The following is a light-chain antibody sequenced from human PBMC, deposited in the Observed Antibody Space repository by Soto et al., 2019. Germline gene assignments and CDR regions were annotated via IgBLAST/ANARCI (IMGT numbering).Light chain of an antibody. CDR3: QQYYATPYT. CDR2: WAS. J-gene: IGKJ2*01. Sequence: DIVMTQSPDSLAVSLGERAAINCKSSQSVLYSSNNKNYLAWYQQKPGQPPKLLISWASLRESGVPDRISGSGSETDFTLTISSLQAEDVAVYYCQQYYATPYTFGQGTNLEIK. V-gene: IGKV4-1*01. CDR1: QSVLYSSNNKNY.